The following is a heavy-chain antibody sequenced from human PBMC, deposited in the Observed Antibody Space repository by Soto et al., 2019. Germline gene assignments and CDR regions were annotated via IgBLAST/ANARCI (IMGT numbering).Heavy chain of an antibody. J-gene: IGHJ5*02. D-gene: IGHD5-12*01. V-gene: IGHV1-69*06. CDR3: ARDPLGVVRLGLNWFDP. CDR2: IIPIFGTA. Sequence: ASVKVSCKASGGTFSSYAISWVRQAPGQGLEWMGGIIPIFGTANYAQKFQGRVTITADKSTSTAYMELSSLRSEDTAVYYCARDPLGVVRLGLNWFDPWGQGTLVTVPS. CDR1: GGTFSSYA.